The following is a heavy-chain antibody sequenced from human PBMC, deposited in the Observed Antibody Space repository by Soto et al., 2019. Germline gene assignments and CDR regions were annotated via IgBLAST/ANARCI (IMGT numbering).Heavy chain of an antibody. J-gene: IGHJ3*01. CDR2: INSDGSDT. CDR1: GFTFSNYG. Sequence: PGGSLRLSCAASGFTFSNYGMHWVRQAPGKGLVWVSRINSDGSDTRYADSVKGRFTISRDNARNTLHLQMSSLRAEDTAVYFCVRDRDGYNFWGQGTMVTVSS. CDR3: VRDRDGYNF. D-gene: IGHD5-12*01. V-gene: IGHV3-74*01.